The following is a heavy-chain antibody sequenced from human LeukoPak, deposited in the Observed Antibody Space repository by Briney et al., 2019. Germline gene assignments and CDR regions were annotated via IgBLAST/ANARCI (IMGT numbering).Heavy chain of an antibody. CDR3: AKNGPGLDYFDY. V-gene: IGHV3-74*01. D-gene: IGHD3-10*01. CDR2: INSDGSRT. J-gene: IGHJ4*02. Sequence: GGSLRLSCAASGFTLSSYWMHWVRQGPGKGLVWVSRINSDGSRTDYADSVKGRFTISRDNAKNTLYLQMNSLRAEDTAVYYCAKNGPGLDYFDYWGQGTLVTVSS. CDR1: GFTLSSYW.